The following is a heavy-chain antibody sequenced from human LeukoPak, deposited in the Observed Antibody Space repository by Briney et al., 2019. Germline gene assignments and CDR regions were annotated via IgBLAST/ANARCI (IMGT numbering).Heavy chain of an antibody. CDR3: ARGREVTMIVVVISDAFDI. J-gene: IGHJ3*02. CDR1: GYTFTSYD. V-gene: IGHV1-8*01. Sequence: VASVKVSCKASGYTFTSYDINWVRQATGQGLEWMGWMNPNSGNTGYAQKFQGGVTMTRNTSISTAYMELSSLRSEDTAVYYCARGREVTMIVVVISDAFDIWGQGTMVTVSS. D-gene: IGHD3-22*01. CDR2: MNPNSGNT.